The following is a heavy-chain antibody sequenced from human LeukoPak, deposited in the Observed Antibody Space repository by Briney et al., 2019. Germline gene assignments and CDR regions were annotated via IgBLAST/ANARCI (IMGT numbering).Heavy chain of an antibody. CDR1: GYSFTSYW. J-gene: IGHJ4*02. Sequence: GESLKISCKGSGYSFTSYWIGWVRQMPGKGLEWMGIIYPGDSDTRYSPSFQGQVTISADKSISTAYLQWSSLKASDTAMYYCARQLSNRYYDILTGLRYWGQGTLVTVSS. CDR2: IYPGDSDT. D-gene: IGHD3-9*01. CDR3: ARQLSNRYYDILTGLRY. V-gene: IGHV5-51*01.